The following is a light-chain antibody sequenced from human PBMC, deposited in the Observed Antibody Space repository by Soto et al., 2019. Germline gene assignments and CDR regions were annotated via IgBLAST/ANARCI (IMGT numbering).Light chain of an antibody. CDR3: QHYGSALFT. CDR1: QSFSSSY. Sequence: EIVLTQSPGTLSLSPGEKATLSCRARQSFSSSYLASYQQKPGQAPRHLIHGASSRATGIPDRFSGSGSGTDFTLTISSLEPEDLAVYYCQHYGSALFTFVPGTKVDVK. CDR2: GAS. J-gene: IGKJ3*01. V-gene: IGKV3-20*01.